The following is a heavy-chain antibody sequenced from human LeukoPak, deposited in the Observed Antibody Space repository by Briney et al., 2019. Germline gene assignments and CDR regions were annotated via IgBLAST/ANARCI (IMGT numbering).Heavy chain of an antibody. CDR2: ISGSGGDT. D-gene: IGHD3-10*01. Sequence: GGSLRLSCAASGFTFSSYAMSWVRQAPGKGLEWVSVISGSGGDTNYADSVKGRFTISRDNSKNTLYLQMSTLRAEDTAVYYCAKPREGSGSYYKSFFDSWGQGTLVTVPS. CDR1: GFTFSSYA. CDR3: AKPREGSGSYYKSFFDS. J-gene: IGHJ4*02. V-gene: IGHV3-23*01.